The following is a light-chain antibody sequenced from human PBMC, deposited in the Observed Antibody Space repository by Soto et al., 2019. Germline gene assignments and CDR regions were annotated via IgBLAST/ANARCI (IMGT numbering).Light chain of an antibody. Sequence: QSVLTQPASVSGSPGQSITISCTGTSSDVGGYNYVSWYQQHPGKAPKLMIYEVSNRPSGVSNRFSGSNSGNTASLTISGLQAEDEADYYCSSYTSSSTLAFGTGTKLTVL. CDR3: SSYTSSSTLA. CDR1: SSDVGGYNY. CDR2: EVS. V-gene: IGLV2-14*01. J-gene: IGLJ1*01.